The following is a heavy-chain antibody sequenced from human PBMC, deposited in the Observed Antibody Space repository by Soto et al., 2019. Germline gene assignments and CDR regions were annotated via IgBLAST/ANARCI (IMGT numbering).Heavy chain of an antibody. CDR2: IIPIFGTA. Sequence: QVQLVQSGAEVKKPGSSVKVSCKASGGTFSSYAISWVRQAPGQGLEWMGGIIPIFGTANYAQKFQGRVTITADESTSTAYMELSSLRSEDTAVYYCARNKVGYDLSYYYGMDVWGQGTTVTVSS. J-gene: IGHJ6*02. D-gene: IGHD5-12*01. CDR1: GGTFSSYA. V-gene: IGHV1-69*01. CDR3: ARNKVGYDLSYYYGMDV.